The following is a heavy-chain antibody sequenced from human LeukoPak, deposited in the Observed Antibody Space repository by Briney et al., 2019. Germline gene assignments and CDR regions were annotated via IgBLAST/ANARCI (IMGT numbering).Heavy chain of an antibody. J-gene: IGHJ4*02. CDR2: VKSKTDGGTI. CDR1: GFAVTDAW. Sequence: GGSLRLSCAASGFAVTDAWVGWVRQAPGKGLEWVGRVKSKTDGGTIDYAAPAKGRFTISRDDSKNTLFLQMNSLTIGDTAVYYCFTVPSFWGQGTLVTVSS. CDR3: FTVPSF. V-gene: IGHV3-15*01. D-gene: IGHD1-1*01.